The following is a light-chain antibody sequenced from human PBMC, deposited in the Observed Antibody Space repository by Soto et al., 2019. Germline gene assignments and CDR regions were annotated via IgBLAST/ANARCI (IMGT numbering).Light chain of an antibody. CDR2: DAS. CDR3: QQRSNWPPWT. Sequence: IVLTKSPATLSFSTGERATLSCRASQSVSSYLAWYQQKPGQAPRLLIYDASNRATGIPARFSGSGSGTDFTLTISSLEPEDFAVYYCQQRSNWPPWTFGQGTKADIK. J-gene: IGKJ1*01. CDR1: QSVSSY. V-gene: IGKV3-11*01.